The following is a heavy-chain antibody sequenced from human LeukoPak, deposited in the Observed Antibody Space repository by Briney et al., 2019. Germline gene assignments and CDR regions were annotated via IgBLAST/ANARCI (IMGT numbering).Heavy chain of an antibody. D-gene: IGHD3-22*01. Sequence: SENLSLTCGVYGGSFSGYYWSWIRQPPGKGLEWIGEVNHSGSTNYNPSLKSRVTVSVDTSKNQLSLKLTSVTAADTAVYYCASSGYLMYYMAVWGKGTTVTVSS. CDR1: GGSFSGYY. CDR3: ASSGYLMYYMAV. V-gene: IGHV4-34*01. J-gene: IGHJ6*03. CDR2: VNHSGST.